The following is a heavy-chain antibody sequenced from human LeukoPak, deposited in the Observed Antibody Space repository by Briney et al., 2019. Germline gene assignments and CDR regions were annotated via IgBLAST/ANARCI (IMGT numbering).Heavy chain of an antibody. V-gene: IGHV4-39*07. CDR2: FYYSGST. D-gene: IGHD4-17*01. Sequence: PSETLSLTCSVSGGSISSNSYYWGWIRQPPGKGLDWIGSFYYSGSTYYNPSLKSRVTISLDMSKSQFSLKLSSVTAADTAVYYCARAIMTVTSEFDYWGQGTLVTVSS. CDR3: ARAIMTVTSEFDY. J-gene: IGHJ4*02. CDR1: GGSISSNSYY.